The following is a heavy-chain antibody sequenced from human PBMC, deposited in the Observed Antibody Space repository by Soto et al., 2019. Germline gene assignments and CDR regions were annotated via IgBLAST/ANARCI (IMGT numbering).Heavy chain of an antibody. V-gene: IGHV3-9*01. J-gene: IGHJ4*02. Sequence: EVQLVESGGGLVQPGRSLRLSCAASGFTFDDYAMHWVRQTPGKGLEWVSGISWNSGSIGHADSVKGRFTISRDNAKNSLYLQMNSLRAEDTALYYCAKDLAYSSSGNFDYWGQGTLVTVSS. CDR2: ISWNSGSI. CDR1: GFTFDDYA. D-gene: IGHD6-13*01. CDR3: AKDLAYSSSGNFDY.